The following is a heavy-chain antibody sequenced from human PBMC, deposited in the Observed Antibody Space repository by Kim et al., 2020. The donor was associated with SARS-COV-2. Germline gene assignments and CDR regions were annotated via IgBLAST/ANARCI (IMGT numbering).Heavy chain of an antibody. J-gene: IGHJ5*02. CDR2: IYHSGST. CDR1: GGSISSSNW. Sequence: SETLSLTCAVSGGSISSSNWWSWVRQPPGKGLEWIGEIYHSGSTNYNPSLKSRVTISVDKSKNQFSLKLSSVTAADTAVYYCARDLSIRAAAGSVWFDPWGQGTLVTVSS. CDR3: ARDLSIRAAAGSVWFDP. D-gene: IGHD6-13*01. V-gene: IGHV4-4*02.